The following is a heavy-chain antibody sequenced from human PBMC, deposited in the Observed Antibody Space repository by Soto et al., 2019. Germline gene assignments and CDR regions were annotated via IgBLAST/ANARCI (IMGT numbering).Heavy chain of an antibody. CDR2: ISGSGGST. V-gene: IGHV3-23*01. Sequence: EVQLLESWGGLVQPVGSLRLSCAASGFTFSSYAMSWVRQAPGKGLDWVSAISGSGGSTYYADSVKGRFTISRDNSNSTLYLQMNSLRAEDTAVYYCAKDIHSGSSWSSRFDLWGRGTLVTVSS. CDR1: GFTFSSYA. J-gene: IGHJ2*01. D-gene: IGHD6-13*01. CDR3: AKDIHSGSSWSSRFDL.